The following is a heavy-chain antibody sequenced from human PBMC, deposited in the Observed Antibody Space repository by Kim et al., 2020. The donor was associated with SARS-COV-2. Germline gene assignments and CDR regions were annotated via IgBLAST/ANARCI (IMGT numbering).Heavy chain of an antibody. CDR3: ARAKPVYYYDSSGYFNY. V-gene: IGHV3-21*01. J-gene: IGHJ4*02. CDR2: ISSSSSYI. D-gene: IGHD3-22*01. CDR1: GFTFSSYS. Sequence: GGSLRLSCAASGFTFSSYSMNWVRQAPGKGLEWVSSISSSSSYIYYADSVKGRFTISRDNAKNSLYLQMNSLRAEDTAVYYCARAKPVYYYDSSGYFNYWGQGTLVTVSS.